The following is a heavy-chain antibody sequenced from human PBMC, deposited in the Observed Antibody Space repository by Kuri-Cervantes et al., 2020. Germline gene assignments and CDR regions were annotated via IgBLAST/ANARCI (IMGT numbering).Heavy chain of an antibody. CDR3: AKVEVTTENFDY. D-gene: IGHD4-17*01. CDR1: GFTFSNYA. V-gene: IGHV3-23*01. J-gene: IGHJ4*02. CDR2: ISGGGGRT. Sequence: GGSLRVWCGASGFTFSNYAMSWVRQAPGKGLEWVSGISGGGGRTYYADSVKGRFTISRDISKNTLYLQMNSLRAEDTALYYCAKVEVTTENFDYWGQGTLVTVSS.